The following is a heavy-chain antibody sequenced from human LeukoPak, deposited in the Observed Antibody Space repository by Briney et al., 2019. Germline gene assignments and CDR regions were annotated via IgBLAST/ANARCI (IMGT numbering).Heavy chain of an antibody. CDR1: GFTFSSYS. Sequence: GGSLRLSCAASGFTFSSYSMNWVRQAPGKGLEWVSYISSSSSTIYYADSVKGRFTISRDNAKNSLYLQMNSLRAEDTAVYYCARELKSIAVAGNFDYWGQGTLVTVSS. J-gene: IGHJ4*02. D-gene: IGHD6-19*01. V-gene: IGHV3-48*04. CDR2: ISSSSSTI. CDR3: ARELKSIAVAGNFDY.